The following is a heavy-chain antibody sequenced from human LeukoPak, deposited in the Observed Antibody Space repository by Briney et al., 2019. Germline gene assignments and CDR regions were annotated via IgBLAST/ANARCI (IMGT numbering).Heavy chain of an antibody. D-gene: IGHD6-13*01. Sequence: GASVKVSCKVSGYTLTELSMHWVRQAPGQGLEWMGGIIPIFGTANYAQKFQGRVTITADESTSTAYMELSSLRSEDTAVYYCARERPPACIAAAGICYYYYMDVWGKGTTVTVSS. J-gene: IGHJ6*03. CDR1: GYTLTELS. CDR2: IIPIFGTA. CDR3: ARERPPACIAAAGICYYYYMDV. V-gene: IGHV1-69*13.